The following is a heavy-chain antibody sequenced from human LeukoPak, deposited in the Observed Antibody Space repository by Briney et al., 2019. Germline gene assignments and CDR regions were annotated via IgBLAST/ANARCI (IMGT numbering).Heavy chain of an antibody. CDR3: AGGGLDYGDYVLVY. J-gene: IGHJ4*02. D-gene: IGHD4-17*01. Sequence: ASVKVSCKASGYTFTGYYMHWVRQAPGQGLEWMGWINPNSGGTNYAKKFQGRVTMTRDTSISTAYMELSRLRSDDTAVYYCAGGGLDYGDYVLVYWGQGTLVTVSS. CDR2: INPNSGGT. V-gene: IGHV1-2*02. CDR1: GYTFTGYY.